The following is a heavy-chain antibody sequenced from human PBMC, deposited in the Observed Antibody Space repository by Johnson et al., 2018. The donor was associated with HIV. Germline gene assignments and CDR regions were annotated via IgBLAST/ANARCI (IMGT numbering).Heavy chain of an antibody. J-gene: IGHJ3*01. V-gene: IGHV3-30*03. D-gene: IGHD1-1*01. Sequence: QVQLVESGGGLVKPGESLRLSCAASGFTFSRCGMHWVRQAPGKGLEWVALISYDGSNKYYADSVKGRFTISRDNSKNTLFLQMNSLRPEDTAVFYCVRGREGVDNSGGSFDVWGQGTMVIVSS. CDR3: VRGREGVDNSGGSFDV. CDR1: GFTFSRCG. CDR2: ISYDGSNK.